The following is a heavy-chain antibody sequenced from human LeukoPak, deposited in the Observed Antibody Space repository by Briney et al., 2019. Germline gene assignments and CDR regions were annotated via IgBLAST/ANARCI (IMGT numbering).Heavy chain of an antibody. CDR2: ISSTGGTA. Sequence: PGGSLRLSCAASGFTFSSFGMSWVRQAPGKGLEWVSAISSTGGTAYYADSVKGRFTISIDNSKNTLYLQMNSLRAEDTAIYYCAKNGDRGAYCSGGSCYPYYYYNMDVWGKGTTVTISS. D-gene: IGHD2-15*01. CDR1: GFTFSSFG. J-gene: IGHJ6*03. V-gene: IGHV3-23*01. CDR3: AKNGDRGAYCSGGSCYPYYYYNMDV.